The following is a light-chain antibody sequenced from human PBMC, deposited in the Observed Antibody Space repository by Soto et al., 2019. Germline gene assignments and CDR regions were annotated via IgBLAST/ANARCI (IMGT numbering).Light chain of an antibody. CDR3: QQFNVYPLT. J-gene: IGKJ4*01. V-gene: IGKV1-9*01. CDR2: AAS. Sequence: DIQLTQTPSFLSASVGDRVTITCRARQGIRDCLAWYQQKPGKAPKLLIYAASTLQTGVPTRFSGIASGTEFTLIISNLQPADFATYYCQQFNVYPLTFGGGTKVEIK. CDR1: QGIRDC.